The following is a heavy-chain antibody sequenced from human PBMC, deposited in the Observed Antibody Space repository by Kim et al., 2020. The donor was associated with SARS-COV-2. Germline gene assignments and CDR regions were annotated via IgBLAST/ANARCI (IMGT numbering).Heavy chain of an antibody. CDR3: ARGGSGWYSDY. D-gene: IGHD6-19*01. V-gene: IGHV1-18*01. J-gene: IGHJ4*02. CDR2: T. Sequence: TDYEQKLQGRDTMTTDTSTSTAYMELRSLRSDDTAVYYCARGGSGWYSDYWGQGTLVTVSS.